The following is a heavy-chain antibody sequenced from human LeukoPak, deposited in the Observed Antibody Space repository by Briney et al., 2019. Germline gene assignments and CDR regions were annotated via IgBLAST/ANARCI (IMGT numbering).Heavy chain of an antibody. Sequence: PGGSLRLFCAASGFTFSDYYMSWIRQAPGKGLEWVSIIYSGGSTFYADSVKGRFTISRDNSKNTLYLQMNSLRAEDTAVYYCARGGSYLSAFDIWGQGTMVTVSS. J-gene: IGHJ3*02. V-gene: IGHV3-53*01. CDR2: IYSGGST. D-gene: IGHD1-26*01. CDR1: GFTFSDYY. CDR3: ARGGSYLSAFDI.